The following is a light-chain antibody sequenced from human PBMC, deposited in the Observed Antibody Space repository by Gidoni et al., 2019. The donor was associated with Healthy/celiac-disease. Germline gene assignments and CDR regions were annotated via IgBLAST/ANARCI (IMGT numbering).Light chain of an antibody. V-gene: IGKV3-20*01. CDR1: QSVSSSY. J-gene: IGKJ2*01. Sequence: EIVLTPSPGTLSLSPGERATLSCRASQSVSSSYLAWYQQNPDQAPRLLIYGASSRATGIPDRFSGSGSGTDFTLTISRLEPEDFAVYYCQQYGSSPPYTFGQGTKLEIK. CDR2: GAS. CDR3: QQYGSSPPYT.